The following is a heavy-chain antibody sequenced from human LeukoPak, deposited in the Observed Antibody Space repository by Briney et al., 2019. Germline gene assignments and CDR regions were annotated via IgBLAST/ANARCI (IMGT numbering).Heavy chain of an antibody. V-gene: IGHV4-59*08. CDR1: GASIGKDY. CDR2: VIHSDFNKANGDIT. CDR3: ARQGGRLKMYYYDSSGYTHYFDY. J-gene: IGHJ4*02. D-gene: IGHD3-22*01. Sequence: QTSETLSLTCTVSGASIGKDYWAWIRQPPGKGLEWIGYVIHSDFNKANGDITNYNPSLESRVTTSVDTSKNQFSLKLSSVTAADTAVYYCARQGGRLKMYYYDSSGYTHYFDYWGQGTLVTVSS.